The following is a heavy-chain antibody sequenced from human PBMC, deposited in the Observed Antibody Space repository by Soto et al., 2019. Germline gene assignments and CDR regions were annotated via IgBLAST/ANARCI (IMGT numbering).Heavy chain of an antibody. D-gene: IGHD3-16*01. V-gene: IGHV1-3*01. CDR3: ARDHGGGITLE. CDR1: GYTFTSYA. CDR2: INACNGNT. Sequence: ASVKVSCKASGYTFTSYAMHWVRQAPGQGLEWMGWINACNGNTKYSQKLQGRVTITTDTSTSTAYMELSSLRSDDTAVYYCARDHGGGITLEWGQGTLVTVSS. J-gene: IGHJ4*02.